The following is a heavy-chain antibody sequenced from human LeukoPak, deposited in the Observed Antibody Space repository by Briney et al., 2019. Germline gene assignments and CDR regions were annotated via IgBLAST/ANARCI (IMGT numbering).Heavy chain of an antibody. Sequence: GESLKISCKGSGYSFTSYWIGWVRQMPGKGLEWMGIIYPGDSDTRYSPSFQGQVTISADKSISTAYLQWSSLKASDTAMYYCARHVDYDFWSGYYPGSAWFGPWGQGTLVTVSS. D-gene: IGHD3-3*01. CDR3: ARHVDYDFWSGYYPGSAWFGP. CDR2: IYPGDSDT. CDR1: GYSFTSYW. J-gene: IGHJ5*02. V-gene: IGHV5-51*01.